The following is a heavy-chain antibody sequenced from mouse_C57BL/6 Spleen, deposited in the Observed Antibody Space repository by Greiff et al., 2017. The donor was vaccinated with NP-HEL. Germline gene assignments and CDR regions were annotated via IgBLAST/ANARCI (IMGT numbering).Heavy chain of an antibody. J-gene: IGHJ2*01. Sequence: DVMLVESGGGLVKPGGSLKLSCAASGFTFSDYGMHWVRQAPEKGLEWVAYISSGSSTIYYADTVKGRFTISRDNAKNTLFLQMTSLRSEDTAMYYCARSDYDYSYYFDYWGQGTTLTVSS. V-gene: IGHV5-17*01. CDR3: ARSDYDYSYYFDY. D-gene: IGHD2-4*01. CDR1: GFTFSDYG. CDR2: ISSGSSTI.